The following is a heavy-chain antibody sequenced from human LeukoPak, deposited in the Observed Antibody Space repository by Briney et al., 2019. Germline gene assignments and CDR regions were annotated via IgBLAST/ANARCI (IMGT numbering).Heavy chain of an antibody. CDR1: GGTFSSYA. D-gene: IGHD5-18*01. V-gene: IGHV1-69*04. Sequence: GASVKVPCKASGGTFSSYAISWVRQAPGQGLEWMGRTIPILGIANYAQKFQGRVTITADKSTSTAYMELSSLRSEDTAVYYCARVGDTAMDYWGQGTLVTVSS. CDR2: TIPILGIA. CDR3: ARVGDTAMDY. J-gene: IGHJ4*02.